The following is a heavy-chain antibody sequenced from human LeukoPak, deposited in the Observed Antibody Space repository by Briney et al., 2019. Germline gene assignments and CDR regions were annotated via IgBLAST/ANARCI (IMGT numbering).Heavy chain of an antibody. J-gene: IGHJ6*04. D-gene: IGHD3-10*01. CDR3: AKRSITMVRGVTYYYGMDV. CDR1: GFTFSSYA. V-gene: IGHV3-23*01. CDR2: ISGSGGST. Sequence: GGSLRLSCAASGFTFSSYAMSWVRQAPGKGLEWVSVISGSGGSTYYADSVKGRFTISRDNSKNTLYLQMNSLRAEDTAVYYCAKRSITMVRGVTYYYGMDVWGKGTTVTVSS.